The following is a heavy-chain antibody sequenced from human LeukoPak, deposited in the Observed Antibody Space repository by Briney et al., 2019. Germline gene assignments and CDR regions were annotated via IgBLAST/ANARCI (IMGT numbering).Heavy chain of an antibody. D-gene: IGHD2-15*01. Sequence: PGGSLRLSCAASGFTFSSYSMNWVRQAPGKGLEWVSSISSSSSYIYYADSVKGRFTISRDNAKNSLYLQMNSLRAEDTAAYYCARDLLDDAFDIWGQGTMVTVSS. V-gene: IGHV3-21*01. CDR2: ISSSSSYI. CDR1: GFTFSSYS. CDR3: ARDLLDDAFDI. J-gene: IGHJ3*02.